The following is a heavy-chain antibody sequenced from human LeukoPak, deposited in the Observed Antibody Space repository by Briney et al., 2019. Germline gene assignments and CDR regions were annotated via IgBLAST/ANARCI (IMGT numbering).Heavy chain of an antibody. Sequence: GASLRLSCAASGFTFSSYGMHWVRQAPGKGLEWVAVISYDGSNKYYADSVKGRFTISRDNSKNTLYLQMNSLRAEDTAVYYCAKDAGPVTFGGVIASFDYWGQGTLVTVSS. CDR2: ISYDGSNK. V-gene: IGHV3-30*18. CDR3: AKDAGPVTFGGVIASFDY. CDR1: GFTFSSYG. D-gene: IGHD3-16*02. J-gene: IGHJ4*02.